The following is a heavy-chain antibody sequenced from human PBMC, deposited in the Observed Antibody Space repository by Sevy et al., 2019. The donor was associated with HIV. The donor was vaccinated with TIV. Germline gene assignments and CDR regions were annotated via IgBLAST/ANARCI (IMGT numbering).Heavy chain of an antibody. J-gene: IGHJ4*02. CDR2: INSRGTT. V-gene: IGHV3-23*01. CDR3: AKDWNGSTIGYFEY. CDR1: GFIINNYA. D-gene: IGHD2-2*01. Sequence: GESLKISCAASGFIINNYAMTWVRQAPGKGLEWVSIINSRGTTYYADSVKGRFTISRDNSRNTLFVQMDSLRAEDTAVYYCAKDWNGSTIGYFEYWGQGTLVTVSS.